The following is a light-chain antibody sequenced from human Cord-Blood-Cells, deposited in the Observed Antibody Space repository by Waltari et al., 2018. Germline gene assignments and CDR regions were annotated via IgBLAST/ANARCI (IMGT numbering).Light chain of an antibody. CDR2: DVS. V-gene: IGLV2-14*01. CDR3: SSYTSSSTL. CDR1: SRDVGGYNY. J-gene: IGLJ1*01. Sequence: QSALTQPASVSGSPGQSLTISCTGTSRDVGGYNYVSWYQQHPGKAPKLMIYDVSNRPSGVSNRFSGSKSGNTASLTISGLQAEDEADYYCSSYTSSSTLFGTGTKVTVL.